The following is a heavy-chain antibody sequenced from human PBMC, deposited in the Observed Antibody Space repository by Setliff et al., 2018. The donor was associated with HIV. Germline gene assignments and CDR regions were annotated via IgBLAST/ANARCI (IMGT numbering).Heavy chain of an antibody. CDR2: MNHSEH. CDR1: GGSFSGYS. D-gene: IGHD3-3*01. Sequence: SETLSLTCAVYGGSFSGYSWTWIRQSPGKGLEWIGEMNHSEHYYNPTLKSRVTMSMDTSKNQFSLELSSVTAADTALYYCARTITTFGVIGRGGRMDVWGKGTTVTVSS. CDR3: ARTITTFGVIGRGGRMDV. J-gene: IGHJ6*04. V-gene: IGHV4-34*01.